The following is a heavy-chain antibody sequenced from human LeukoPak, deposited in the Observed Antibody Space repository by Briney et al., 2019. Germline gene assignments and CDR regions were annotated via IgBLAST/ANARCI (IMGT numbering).Heavy chain of an antibody. CDR2: IKQDGSEK. V-gene: IGHV3-7*01. D-gene: IGHD1-26*01. CDR3: ARLGATGDYFDY. Sequence: PGGSLRLSCAASGFTFSSYWTSWVRQAPGKGLEWVANIKQDGSEKYYVDSVKGRFTISRDNAKNSLYLQMNSLRAEDTAVYYCARLGATGDYFDYWGQGTLVTVSS. J-gene: IGHJ4*02. CDR1: GFTFSSYW.